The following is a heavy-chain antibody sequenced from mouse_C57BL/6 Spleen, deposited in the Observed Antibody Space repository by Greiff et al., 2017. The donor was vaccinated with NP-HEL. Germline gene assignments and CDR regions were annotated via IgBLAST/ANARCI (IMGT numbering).Heavy chain of an antibody. Sequence: VQLQQSGAELVRPGSSVKLSCKASGYTFTSYWMHWVKQRPIQGLEWIGNIDPSDSETHYNQKFKDKATLTVDKSSSTAYMQLRSLTSEDSAVYYCARDDDYEGSMDYWGQGTSVTVSS. CDR1: GYTFTSYW. CDR3: ARDDDYEGSMDY. V-gene: IGHV1-52*01. CDR2: IDPSDSET. J-gene: IGHJ4*01. D-gene: IGHD2-4*01.